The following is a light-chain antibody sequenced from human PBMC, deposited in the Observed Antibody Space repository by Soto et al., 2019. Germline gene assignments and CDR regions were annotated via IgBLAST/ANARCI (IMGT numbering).Light chain of an antibody. Sequence: QSVLTPPPSVSGAPGQRVTISCSGRSSNIGAGYDVHWYQQLPETAPKLLIYGNNMRPSGVPDRFSGSKSGTSASLAITGLQAEDEADYYCPAYDRSLSGSVFGGGTKLTVL. CDR1: SSNIGAGYD. J-gene: IGLJ3*02. V-gene: IGLV1-40*01. CDR2: GNN. CDR3: PAYDRSLSGSV.